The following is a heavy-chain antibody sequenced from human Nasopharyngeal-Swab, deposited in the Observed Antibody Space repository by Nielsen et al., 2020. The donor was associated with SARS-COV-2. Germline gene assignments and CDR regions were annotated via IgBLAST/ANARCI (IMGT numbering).Heavy chain of an antibody. CDR2: ISGSGNTI. CDR1: GFTFSDYY. V-gene: IGHV3-11*04. J-gene: IGHJ4*02. D-gene: IGHD7-27*01. Sequence: GGSLRLSCVGSGFTFSDYYMSWIRQSPGEGLEWISYISGSGNTIYDADSVKGRFTISRDNAKRSLYLQMNSLRVEDTAIYYCARVLDWGPTFEHWGQGTLVTVSP. CDR3: ARVLDWGPTFEH.